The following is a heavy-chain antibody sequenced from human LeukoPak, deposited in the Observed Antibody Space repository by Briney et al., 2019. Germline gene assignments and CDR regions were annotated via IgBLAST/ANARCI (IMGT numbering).Heavy chain of an antibody. D-gene: IGHD3-22*01. V-gene: IGHV1-8*03. CDR3: AKGDSSGSPRDFDY. Sequence: ASVKVSCKASGYTFTSYDINWVRQATGQGLEWMGWMNPNSGNTGYAQKFQGRVTITRNTSISTAYMELNSLRAEDTAVYYCAKGDSSGSPRDFDYWGQGTLVTVSS. CDR2: MNPNSGNT. J-gene: IGHJ4*02. CDR1: GYTFTSYD.